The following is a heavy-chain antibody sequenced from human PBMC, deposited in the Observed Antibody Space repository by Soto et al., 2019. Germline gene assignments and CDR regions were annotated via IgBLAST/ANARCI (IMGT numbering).Heavy chain of an antibody. CDR2: IYYSGST. CDR3: ARHDSSGSSNWFDP. CDR1: GGSINSSSYF. V-gene: IGHV4-39*01. D-gene: IGHD6-19*01. J-gene: IGHJ5*02. Sequence: SETLSLTCCVSGGSINSSSYFWGWVRQPPGKGLEWIGSIYYSGSTYYNPSLRSRVTISVDTSKNQFSLQLSSVTAADTAVFYCARHDSSGSSNWFDPWGQGTLVTVSS.